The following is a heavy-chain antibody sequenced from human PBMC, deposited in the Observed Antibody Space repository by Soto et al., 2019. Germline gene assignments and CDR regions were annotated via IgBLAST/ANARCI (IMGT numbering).Heavy chain of an antibody. CDR2: ISYDGSHK. CDR3: AKDLGWRRPSDPDY. D-gene: IGHD5-12*01. Sequence: QVQLVESVGGVVQPGESLRLSCAASGFNFSSHGLHWVRQAPGKGLEWVAVISYDGSHKWSTESVKGRFTISRDNSKKTLSLQKNSLQTEDTAVYYCAKDLGWRRPSDPDYWGAGIRVTVSS. V-gene: IGHV3-30*18. J-gene: IGHJ4*02. CDR1: GFNFSSHG.